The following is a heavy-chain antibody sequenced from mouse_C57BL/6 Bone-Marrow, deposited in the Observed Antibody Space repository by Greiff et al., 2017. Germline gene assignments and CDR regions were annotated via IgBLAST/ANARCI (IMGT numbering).Heavy chain of an antibody. CDR2: INPSSGYT. D-gene: IGHD4-1*01. CDR3: ARSPLGRPWYFDV. CDR1: GYTFTSYW. Sequence: QVQLQQSGAELAKPGASVKLSCKASGYTFTSYWMHWVKQRPGQGLEWIGYINPSSGYTKYNQKFKDKATLTADKSSSTAYMQLSSLTYKNSAVYYCARSPLGRPWYFDVWGTGTTVTVSA. V-gene: IGHV1-7*01. J-gene: IGHJ1*03.